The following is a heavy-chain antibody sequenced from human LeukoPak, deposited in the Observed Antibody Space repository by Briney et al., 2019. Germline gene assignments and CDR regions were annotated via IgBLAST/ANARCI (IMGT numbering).Heavy chain of an antibody. V-gene: IGHV1-69*05. CDR3: ARDSSSNFHYYYYMDV. J-gene: IGHJ6*03. CDR1: GGTFNSYA. CDR2: IIPIFGTA. Sequence: ASVKVSCKASGGTFNSYAISWVRQAPGQGLEWMGGIIPIFGTANYAQKFQGRVTITTDESTSTAYMELSSLRSEDTAVYYCARDSSSNFHYYYYMDVWGKGTTVTVSS. D-gene: IGHD6-6*01.